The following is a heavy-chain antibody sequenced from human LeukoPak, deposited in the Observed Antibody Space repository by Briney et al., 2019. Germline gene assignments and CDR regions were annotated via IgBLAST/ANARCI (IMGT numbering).Heavy chain of an antibody. Sequence: GGSLRLSCAASRFTFGAYWMNWDRQAPGKGLEWVANIWQGESGAHYVDSVTGRFIISGDSAKTSLYLQMNNLRAEDSAVYYCVRGRDIVATAPYYYYGMDVWGQGTTVTVSS. D-gene: IGHD5-12*01. CDR2: IWQGESGA. CDR3: VRGRDIVATAPYYYYGMDV. V-gene: IGHV3-7*04. CDR1: RFTFGAYW. J-gene: IGHJ6*02.